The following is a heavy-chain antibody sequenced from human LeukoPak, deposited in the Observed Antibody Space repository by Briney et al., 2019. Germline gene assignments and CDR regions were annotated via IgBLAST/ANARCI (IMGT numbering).Heavy chain of an antibody. Sequence: GGSLRLSCAASGFTFSSYGMHWVRQAPGKGLEWVSLIYTGGSTDYADSVKGRFTISRDNSKNTLYLQMNSLRAEDTAVYYCARENTMIRGVPRGFDIWGQGTMVTVSS. CDR1: GFTFSSYG. D-gene: IGHD3-10*01. J-gene: IGHJ3*02. CDR3: ARENTMIRGVPRGFDI. V-gene: IGHV3-66*01. CDR2: IYTGGST.